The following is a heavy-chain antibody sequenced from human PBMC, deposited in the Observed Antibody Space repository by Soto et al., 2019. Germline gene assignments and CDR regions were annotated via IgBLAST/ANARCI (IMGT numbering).Heavy chain of an antibody. V-gene: IGHV3-30*04. CDR1: GFIFRNCA. Sequence: GGSLRLSCAASGFIFRNCAIHWVRQAPGKGLEWVAVISRDGSHKYYLDSVKGRFTISRDNSKDTVNLLMNSLRDDDSAMYYCARSRNSAVADSFDFWGQGTLVTVSS. J-gene: IGHJ4*02. D-gene: IGHD1-26*01. CDR2: ISRDGSHK. CDR3: ARSRNSAVADSFDF.